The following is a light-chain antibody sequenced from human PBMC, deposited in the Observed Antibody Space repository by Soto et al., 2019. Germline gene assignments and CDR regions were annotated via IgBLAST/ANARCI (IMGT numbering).Light chain of an antibody. Sequence: DVVMTQSPDSLAVSLGERATINCKSSQSVLYSSNNKNYLGWYQQKPGQTPKLLIYWASTRDSGVPDRFSGRESGTDSTLTISSLQDEDVAVYYCQQYYSPPYTFGQGTRLEIK. CDR2: WAS. CDR1: QSVLYSSNNKNY. CDR3: QQYYSPPYT. J-gene: IGKJ2*01. V-gene: IGKV4-1*01.